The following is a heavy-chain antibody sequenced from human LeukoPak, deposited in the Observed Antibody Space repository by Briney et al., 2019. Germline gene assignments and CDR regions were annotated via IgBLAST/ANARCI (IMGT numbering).Heavy chain of an antibody. J-gene: IGHJ6*02. Sequence: GGSLRLSCAASGFTFSSYSMNWVRQAPGKGLEWVSSISSSSSYIYYADSVKGRFTISRDNAKNSLYLQMNSLRAEDTAVYYCARGFLEYYDFWSGRKDVWGQGTTSRKDVWGQGTTVTVSS. V-gene: IGHV3-21*01. CDR1: GFTFSSYS. CDR3: ARGFLEYYDFWSGRKDVWGQGTTSRKDV. D-gene: IGHD3-3*01. CDR2: ISSSSSYI.